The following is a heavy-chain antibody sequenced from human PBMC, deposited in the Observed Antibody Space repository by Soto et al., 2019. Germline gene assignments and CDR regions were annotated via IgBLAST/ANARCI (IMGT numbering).Heavy chain of an antibody. CDR3: ATHGLGVSSPPYFDN. D-gene: IGHD3-16*01. V-gene: IGHV1-69*01. CDR1: GGTFSGYV. Sequence: QLVQSGSEVKKPASSVKVSCQVSGGTFSGYVVTWVRQAPGQGLEWMGEFVPLFGTTNYAQRFSGRITITAEESPCTAYMELRNPRSDDTAVYYCATHGLGVSSPPYFDNWGQGTLVTVSS. CDR2: FVPLFGTT. J-gene: IGHJ4*02.